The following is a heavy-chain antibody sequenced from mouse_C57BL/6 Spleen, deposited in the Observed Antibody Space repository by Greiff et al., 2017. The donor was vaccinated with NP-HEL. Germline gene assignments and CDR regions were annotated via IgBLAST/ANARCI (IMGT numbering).Heavy chain of an antibody. J-gene: IGHJ2*01. CDR2: IDPSDSYT. CDR3: ARVRESFDY. V-gene: IGHV1-69*01. CDR1: GYTFTSYW. Sequence: VQLKQSGAELVMPGASVKLSCKASGYTFTSYWMHWVKQRPGQGLEWIGEIDPSDSYTNYNQKFKGKSTLTVDKSSSTAYMQLSSLTSEDSAVYYCARVRESFDYWGQGTTLTVSS.